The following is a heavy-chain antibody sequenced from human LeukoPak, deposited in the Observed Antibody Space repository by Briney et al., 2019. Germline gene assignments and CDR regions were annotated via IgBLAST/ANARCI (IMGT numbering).Heavy chain of an antibody. Sequence: GGSLRLSCAASGFTLSSYEMNWVRQAPGKGLEWVSYISSSGSTIYYADSVKGRFTISRDNAKNSLYLQMNSLRAEDTAVYYCASVITGRDGYNWVYYGMDVWGQGTTVTVSS. D-gene: IGHD5-24*01. V-gene: IGHV3-48*03. CDR1: GFTLSSYE. CDR3: ASVITGRDGYNWVYYGMDV. CDR2: ISSSGSTI. J-gene: IGHJ6*02.